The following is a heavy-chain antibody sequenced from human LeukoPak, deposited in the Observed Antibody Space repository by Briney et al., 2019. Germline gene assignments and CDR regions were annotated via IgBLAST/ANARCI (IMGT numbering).Heavy chain of an antibody. Sequence: ASVKVSRSASAYTFTRKSLDRLRLAPGQGLEWMGWINPNNGGTYYAQNFQGRVTMTRDTSISTAYMAVSRLRSDDTAIYYCARHCARAVRLDSWGQGTLVTVSS. CDR3: ARHCARAVRLDS. CDR2: INPNNGGT. CDR1: AYTFTRKS. J-gene: IGHJ4*02. V-gene: IGHV1-2*02.